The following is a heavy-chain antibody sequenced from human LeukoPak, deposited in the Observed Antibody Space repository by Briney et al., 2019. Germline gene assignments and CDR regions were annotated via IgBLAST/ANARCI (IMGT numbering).Heavy chain of an antibody. CDR1: GFTFSSYG. CDR3: AKDQVVVVAARGLYGMDV. CDR2: ISYDGSNK. D-gene: IGHD2-15*01. Sequence: TGGSLRLSCAASGFTFSSYGMHWVRQAPGKGLEWVAVISYDGSNKYYADSVKGRFTISRDNSKNTLYLQMNSLRAEDTAVYYCAKDQVVVVAARGLYGMDVWGQGTTVTVSS. V-gene: IGHV3-30*18. J-gene: IGHJ6*02.